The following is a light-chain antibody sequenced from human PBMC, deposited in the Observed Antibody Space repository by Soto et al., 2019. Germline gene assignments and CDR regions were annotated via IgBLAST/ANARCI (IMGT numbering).Light chain of an antibody. Sequence: DIQMTQSPSSLSASVGDRVTITCRASQSISSYLNWYQQKPGKAPKLLIYAASSLQSGVPSRFSGSGSGADFTLTINSLQPEDFATYYCQQSYSPLATFGQGTKLEI. CDR3: QQSYSPLAT. V-gene: IGKV1-39*01. CDR2: AAS. CDR1: QSISSY. J-gene: IGKJ2*01.